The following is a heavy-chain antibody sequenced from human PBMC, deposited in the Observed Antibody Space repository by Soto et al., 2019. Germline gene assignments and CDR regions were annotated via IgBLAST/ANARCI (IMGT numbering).Heavy chain of an antibody. CDR2: IYYSGST. Sequence: QVQLQESGPGLVKPSQTLSLTCTVSGGSISSGGYYWSWIRRHPGKGLEWIGYIYYSGSTNYNPSLQSRGTISVDTSKNQFSLKLTSVTAADTAVYYCARVPFGSNGVTYFDYWGQGTLVTVSS. D-gene: IGHD1-26*01. V-gene: IGHV4-31*03. CDR3: ARVPFGSNGVTYFDY. CDR1: GGSISSGGYY. J-gene: IGHJ4*02.